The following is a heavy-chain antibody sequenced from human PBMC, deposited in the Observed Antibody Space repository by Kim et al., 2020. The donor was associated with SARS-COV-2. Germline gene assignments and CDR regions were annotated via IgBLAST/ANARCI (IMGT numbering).Heavy chain of an antibody. CDR3: ARDRDCSGGSCYSGYYYYGMDV. D-gene: IGHD2-15*01. CDR1: GFTFSSYS. V-gene: IGHV3-21*01. CDR2: ISSSSSYI. Sequence: GGSLRLSCAASGFTFSSYSMNWVRQAPGKGLEWVSSISSSSSYIYYVDSVKGRFTISRDNAKNSLYLQMNSLRAEDTAVYYCARDRDCSGGSCYSGYYYYGMDVWGQGTTVTVSS. J-gene: IGHJ6*02.